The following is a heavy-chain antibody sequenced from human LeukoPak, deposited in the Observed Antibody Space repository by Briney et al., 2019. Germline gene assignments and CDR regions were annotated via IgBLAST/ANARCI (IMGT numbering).Heavy chain of an antibody. CDR1: GYTVTSYG. D-gene: IGHD3-3*01. CDR3: ARERESYYYITIFGVVSSRSRNYYYYGMDV. CDR2: ISAYNGNT. V-gene: IGHV1-18*01. J-gene: IGHJ6*02. Sequence: ASVKVSCKASGYTVTSYGISWVRQAPGQGLEWMGWISAYNGNTNYAQKLQGRVTMTTDTSTSTAYMELRSLRSDDTAVYYCARERESYYYITIFGVVSSRSRNYYYYGMDVWGQGTTVTVSS.